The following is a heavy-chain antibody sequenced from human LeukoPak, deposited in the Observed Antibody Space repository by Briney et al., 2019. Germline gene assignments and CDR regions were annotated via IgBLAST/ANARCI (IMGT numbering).Heavy chain of an antibody. J-gene: IGHJ4*02. CDR2: ISSSSSYI. CDR1: GFTFYSYS. CDR3: AKSETGTRRYFDY. D-gene: IGHD1-7*01. Sequence: GVSLRLSCAASGFTFYSYSMNWVRQAPGKGLEWVSSISSSSSYIYYAESVKGRFTISRDNAKNSLYLQMNSLRAEDTAVYYCAKSETGTRRYFDYWGQGTLVTVSS. V-gene: IGHV3-21*01.